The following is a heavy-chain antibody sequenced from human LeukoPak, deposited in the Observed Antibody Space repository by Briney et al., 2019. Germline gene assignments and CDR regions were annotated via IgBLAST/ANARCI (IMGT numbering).Heavy chain of an antibody. Sequence: GGSLRLSCAASGFIFSSYSMTWVRQAPGKGLEWVSYISSSGRTIYYADSVKGRFSISRDNAKNSLSLQMNSLRVEDTAVYYCVKDWTYSFEDWGQGTLVTVSS. V-gene: IGHV3-48*01. CDR3: VKDWTYSFED. CDR1: GFIFSSYS. D-gene: IGHD3/OR15-3a*01. CDR2: ISSSGRTI. J-gene: IGHJ4*02.